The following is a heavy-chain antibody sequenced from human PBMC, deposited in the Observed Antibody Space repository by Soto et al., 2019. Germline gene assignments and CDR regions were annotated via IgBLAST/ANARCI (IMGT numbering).Heavy chain of an antibody. CDR2: ISGSGSIT. V-gene: IGHV3-23*01. J-gene: IGHJ4*02. CDR3: ARQMGATSSSSFDY. D-gene: IGHD1-26*01. CDR1: VFTFSSYA. Sequence: GSLRLSCAASVFTFSSYAMSWVRQAPGKGLEWVSAISGSGSITYYADSVKGRFTISRDNFKNTLYLQMNSLRAEDTAVYYCARQMGATSSSSFDYWGQGTLVTVSS.